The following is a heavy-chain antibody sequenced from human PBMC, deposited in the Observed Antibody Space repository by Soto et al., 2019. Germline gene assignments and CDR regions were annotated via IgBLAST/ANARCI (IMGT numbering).Heavy chain of an antibody. J-gene: IGHJ4*02. D-gene: IGHD6-13*01. V-gene: IGHV4-39*02. CDR1: GGSIRSSNYY. CDR3: ASQIPAADPTHVAY. CDR2: IYYSGYT. Sequence: QLQLQESGPGLVKPSETLSLTCTVSGGSIRSSNYYWGWIRQPPGKGLEWIGSIYYSGYTQYNPSLKLRVPTPVHTAKNHVFLNLTAVTAADPAVYYCASQIPAADPTHVAYWGQGILVTVSS.